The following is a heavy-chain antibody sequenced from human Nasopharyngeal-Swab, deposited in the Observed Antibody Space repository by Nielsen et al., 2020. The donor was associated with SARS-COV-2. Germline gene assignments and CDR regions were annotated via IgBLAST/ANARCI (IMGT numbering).Heavy chain of an antibody. V-gene: IGHV1-69*04. CDR3: ARGPALGTAFFDY. CDR2: IIPILGIA. D-gene: IGHD5-18*01. CDR1: GGTFSSHA. J-gene: IGHJ4*02. Sequence: SVKVSCKASGGTFSSHAISWVRQAPGQGLEWMGRIIPILGIANYAQKFQGRVTITADKSTSTAYMELSSLRSEDTAVYYCARGPALGTAFFDYWGQGTLVTVSS.